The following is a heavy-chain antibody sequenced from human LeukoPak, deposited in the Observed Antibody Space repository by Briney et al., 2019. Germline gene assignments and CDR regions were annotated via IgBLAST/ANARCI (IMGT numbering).Heavy chain of an antibody. D-gene: IGHD3-22*01. J-gene: IGHJ4*02. CDR3: ARHGTYDSSGYYWRVFDY. CDR1: GGSISSYY. Sequence: SETLSLTCTVSGGSISSYYWSWIRQPPGKGLEWIGYIYYSGSTNYNPSLKSRVTISVDTSKNQFSLKLSSVTAADTAVYYCARHGTYDSSGYYWRVFDYWGQGTLVTVSS. V-gene: IGHV4-59*01. CDR2: IYYSGST.